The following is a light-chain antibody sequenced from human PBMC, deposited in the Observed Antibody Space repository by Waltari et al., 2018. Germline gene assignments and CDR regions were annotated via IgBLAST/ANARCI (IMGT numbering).Light chain of an antibody. CDR1: QDISNY. J-gene: IGKJ2*01. Sequence: DIQMTQSPSSLSASVGDRVTITCQARQDISNYLNWYQQKPGKAPKLLIYDASNLETGVPSRFSGSGSGTDFTFTISSLQPEDIATYYCQQRDTFGQGTKLEIK. V-gene: IGKV1-33*01. CDR2: DAS. CDR3: QQRDT.